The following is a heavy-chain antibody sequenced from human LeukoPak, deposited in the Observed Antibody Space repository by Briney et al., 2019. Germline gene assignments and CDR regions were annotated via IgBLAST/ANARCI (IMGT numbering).Heavy chain of an antibody. D-gene: IGHD1-26*01. CDR2: ISGSGGST. Sequence: PGGSLRLSCAASGFTFSSYAMSWVRQAPGKGLEWVSAISGSGGSTYYADSVKGRFTISRDNSKNTLYLQMNSLRAEDTAVYYCARDIGGSFYYFDLWGQGTLVTVSS. V-gene: IGHV3-23*01. J-gene: IGHJ4*02. CDR3: ARDIGGSFYYFDL. CDR1: GFTFSSYA.